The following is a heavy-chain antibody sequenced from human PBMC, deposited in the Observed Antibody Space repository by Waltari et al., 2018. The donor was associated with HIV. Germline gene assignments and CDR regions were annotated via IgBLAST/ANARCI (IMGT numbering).Heavy chain of an antibody. CDR2: LAWDVEK. J-gene: IGHJ4*02. Sequence: QVTLRESGPALVNVTQPLTLTCTFSGFSLTTPGMCVSWIRQPSGKALEWLALLAWDVEKYITTSLKTRPSISKDTSKNQVVLTMTNMDPADTGTYDCARTDYYASGSSYSGQFDFWGQGTLVSVSS. V-gene: IGHV2-70*01. CDR3: ARTDYYASGSSYSGQFDF. CDR1: GFSLTTPGMC. D-gene: IGHD3-10*01.